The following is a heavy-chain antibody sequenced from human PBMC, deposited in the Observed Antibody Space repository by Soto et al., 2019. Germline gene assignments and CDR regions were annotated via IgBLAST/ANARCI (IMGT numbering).Heavy chain of an antibody. J-gene: IGHJ4*02. D-gene: IGHD1-1*01. CDR2: IYNSGST. Sequence: SETLSLTCTVSGGSISSSYWSWIRQPPGKGLEWIGYIYNSGSTNYNPSLKSRVTISVDTSKNQFSLKLSSVTAADTAVYYCARLAWLEMATTSDFDYWGQGTLVTVSS. CDR1: GGSISSSY. V-gene: IGHV4-4*08. CDR3: ARLAWLEMATTSDFDY.